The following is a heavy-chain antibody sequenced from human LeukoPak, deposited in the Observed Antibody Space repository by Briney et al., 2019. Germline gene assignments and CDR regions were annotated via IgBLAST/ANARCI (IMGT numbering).Heavy chain of an antibody. CDR2: IWYDGSNK. V-gene: IGHV3-30*02. D-gene: IGHD3-10*01. Sequence: GGSLRLSCAASGFTFSSYGMHWVRQAPGKGLEWVAVIWYDGSNKYYADSVKGRFTISRDNSKNTLYLQMNSLRAEDTAVYYCVKGPRGYGSGSYYLYYFDYWGQGTLVTVSS. CDR1: GFTFSSYG. J-gene: IGHJ4*02. CDR3: VKGPRGYGSGSYYLYYFDY.